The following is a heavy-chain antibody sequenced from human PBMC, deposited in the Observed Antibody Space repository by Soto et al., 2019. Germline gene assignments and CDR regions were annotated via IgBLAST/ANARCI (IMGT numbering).Heavy chain of an antibody. J-gene: IGHJ4*02. CDR1: GFSLSSSGVG. D-gene: IGHD1-1*01. V-gene: IGHV2-5*02. CDR3: AHRAGLHGNWNGGYFDF. CDR2: IYWDDDK. Sequence: QITLKESGPTRVKPTQTLTLTCTFSGFSLSSSGVGVGWIRQPPGKALERLALIYWDDDKRYSPSLKSRLTITKDTSKNQVVPTMTNMDPVDTATYFGAHRAGLHGNWNGGYFDFWGQGALVTVSS.